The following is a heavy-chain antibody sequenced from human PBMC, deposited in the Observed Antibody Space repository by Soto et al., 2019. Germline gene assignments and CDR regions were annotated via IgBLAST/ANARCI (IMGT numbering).Heavy chain of an antibody. D-gene: IGHD5-18*01. CDR3: AKDMVRYTYGACDN. V-gene: IGHV3-30*18. Sequence: QVQLVESGGAVAQPGKSLRLSCAASGFTFSSYGMYWIRQAPGKGLEWVAAIAYDGSKKFHADSVKGRFTISRDNSQNTLYLQMNSLSTEDTAVYYCAKDMVRYTYGACDNWGQGALVTVSS. J-gene: IGHJ4*02. CDR2: IAYDGSKK. CDR1: GFTFSSYG.